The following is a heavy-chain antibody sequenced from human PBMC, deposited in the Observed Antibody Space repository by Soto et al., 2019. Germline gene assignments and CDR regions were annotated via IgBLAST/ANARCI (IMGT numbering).Heavy chain of an antibody. CDR3: ARLPFHSPDYGDYVGAFDI. CDR1: GGSISSYY. J-gene: IGHJ3*02. V-gene: IGHV4-59*08. D-gene: IGHD4-17*01. Sequence: SETLSLTCTVSGGSISSYYWSWIRQPPGKGLEWIGYIYYSGSTNYNPSLKSRVTISVDTSKNQFSLKLSSVTAADTAVYYCARLPFHSPDYGDYVGAFDIWGQGTMVTVSS. CDR2: IYYSGST.